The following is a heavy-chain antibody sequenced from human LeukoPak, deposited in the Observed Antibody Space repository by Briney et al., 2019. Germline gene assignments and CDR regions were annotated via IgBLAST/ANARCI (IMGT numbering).Heavy chain of an antibody. V-gene: IGHV1-69*04. CDR1: GGTFSSYA. D-gene: IGHD6-13*01. CDR3: ARVQQQLSTLRYYYGMDV. CDR2: IIPILGIA. Sequence: EASVKVSCRASGGTFSSYAISWVRQALGQGLEWMGRIIPILGIANYAQKFQGRVTITADKSTSTAYMELSSLRSEDTAVYYCARVQQQLSTLRYYYGMDVWGQGTTVTVSS. J-gene: IGHJ6*02.